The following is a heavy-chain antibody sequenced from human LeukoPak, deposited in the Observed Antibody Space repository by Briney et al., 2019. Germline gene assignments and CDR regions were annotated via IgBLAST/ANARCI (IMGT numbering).Heavy chain of an antibody. V-gene: IGHV4-34*01. J-gene: IGHJ4*02. D-gene: IGHD2-15*01. CDR1: GGSFSGYY. CDR3: AGIYCSGDSCYVDY. Sequence: SETLSLTCAVYGGSFSGYYWSWIRQPPGKGLEWIGEINHSGSTNYNPSLKSRVTISVDTSKNQFSLKLSSVTAADTAVYYCAGIYCSGDSCYVDYWGQGTLVTVSS. CDR2: INHSGST.